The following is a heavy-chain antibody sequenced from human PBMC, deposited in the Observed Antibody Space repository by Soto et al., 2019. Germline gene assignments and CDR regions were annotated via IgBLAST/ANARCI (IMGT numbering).Heavy chain of an antibody. J-gene: IGHJ4*02. V-gene: IGHV3-33*01. D-gene: IGHD4-17*01. CDR2: IWYDGTQK. CDR1: GFTFNTYS. Sequence: GGSLRLSCAASGFTFNTYSMHWVRQPPGKGLEWLAAIWYDGTQKYYADSVKGRFIISRDNSKKTLYLEMNSLRAEDTAVYYCARAGGTTVTGLWHFDSWGQGTLVTVSS. CDR3: ARAGGTTVTGLWHFDS.